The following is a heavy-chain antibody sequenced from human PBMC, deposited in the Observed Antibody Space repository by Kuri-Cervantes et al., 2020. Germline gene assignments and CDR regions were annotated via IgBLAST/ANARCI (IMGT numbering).Heavy chain of an antibody. D-gene: IGHD6-19*01. CDR2: INPSGGST. J-gene: IGHJ5*02. Sequence: ASVKVSCKASGYTFTSYYMHWVRQAPGQGLEWMGIINPSGGSTSYAQKFQGRVTITRDTSATTAYMELSSLRSEDTAVYYCTRGAPWAVARNWFDPWGQGTLVTVSS. CDR3: TRGAPWAVARNWFDP. V-gene: IGHV1-46*01. CDR1: GYTFTSYY.